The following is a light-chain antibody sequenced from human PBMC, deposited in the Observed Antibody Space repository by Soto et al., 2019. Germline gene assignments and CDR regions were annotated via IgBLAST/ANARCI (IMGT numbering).Light chain of an antibody. Sequence: AIRMTQSPSSFSASTGDRVTITCRASQGISSYLAWYQQKPGKAPKLMIYEASTLQSGVPSRFSGSGSGTEFTLTISGLLPEDFATYHCQQLNTLPFTFGQGTRLENK. CDR3: QQLNTLPFT. CDR1: QGISSY. V-gene: IGKV1-8*01. J-gene: IGKJ5*01. CDR2: EAS.